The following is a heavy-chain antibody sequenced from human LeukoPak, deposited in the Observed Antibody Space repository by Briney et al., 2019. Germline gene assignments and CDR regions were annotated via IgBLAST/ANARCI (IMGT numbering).Heavy chain of an antibody. CDR2: IKQDGSEK. Sequence: GGSLRLSCAASGFTFSSYWMSWVRQAPGKGLEWVANIKQDGSEKYYVDSVKGRFTISRDNAKNSLYLQMNSLRAEDTAVYYCAKAQDYYGSGSRTYFDYWGQGTLVTVSS. V-gene: IGHV3-7*03. CDR1: GFTFSSYW. CDR3: AKAQDYYGSGSRTYFDY. D-gene: IGHD3-10*01. J-gene: IGHJ4*02.